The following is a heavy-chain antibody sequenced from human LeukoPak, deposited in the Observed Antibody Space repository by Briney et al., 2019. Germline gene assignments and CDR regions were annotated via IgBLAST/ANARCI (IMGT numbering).Heavy chain of an antibody. D-gene: IGHD3-22*01. J-gene: IGHJ4*02. CDR1: GGSISSYY. CDR2: VYYSGST. Sequence: SETLSLTCTLSGGSISSYYWSWVRQPPGKGRGWIGYVYYSGSTTYNPYLRRRATISLDTSKNQFSLKRSSAIVADPAVFYVAGERPMFYNSSGYPMIYFAYWGEGTLVTVSS. CDR3: AGERPMFYNSSGYPMIYFAY. V-gene: IGHV4-59*01.